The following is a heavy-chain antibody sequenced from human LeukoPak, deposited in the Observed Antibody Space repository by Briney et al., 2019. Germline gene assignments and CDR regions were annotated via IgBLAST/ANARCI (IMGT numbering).Heavy chain of an antibody. CDR2: MYYRGNT. J-gene: IGHJ4*02. CDR3: ATGVHGIAAAGDYYFDY. D-gene: IGHD6-13*01. V-gene: IGHV4-59*01. CDR1: GGSIRSYY. Sequence: SETLSLTCTVSGGSIRSYYWSWIRQPPGKGLEWIGYMYYRGNTNYNPSLKSRVTISVDTSKNQFSLKLSSVTAADTAVYYCATGVHGIAAAGDYYFDYWGQGTLVTVSS.